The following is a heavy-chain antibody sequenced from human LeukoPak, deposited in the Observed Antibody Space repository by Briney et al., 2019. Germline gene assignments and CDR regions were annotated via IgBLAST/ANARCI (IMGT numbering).Heavy chain of an antibody. CDR3: ARENSGSYYQFDC. D-gene: IGHD1-26*01. Sequence: GGSLRLSCAASGFIFSTYSMNWVRQAPGKGLEWASSISSSTSYIYYADSVKGRFTISRDNAKNSLYLQMNSLRPEDTAVYYCARENSGSYYQFDCWGQGTLVTVSS. J-gene: IGHJ4*02. V-gene: IGHV3-21*01. CDR1: GFIFSTYS. CDR2: ISSSTSYI.